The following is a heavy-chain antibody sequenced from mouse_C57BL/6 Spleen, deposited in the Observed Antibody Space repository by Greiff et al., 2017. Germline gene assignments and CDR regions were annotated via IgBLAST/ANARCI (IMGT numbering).Heavy chain of an antibody. Sequence: QVQLKQSGAELVKPGASVKISCKASGYTFPDYYINWVKQRPGQGLEWIGKIGPGSGSTYYNEKFKGKATLTADKSSSTAYMQLSSLPSEDSAVYCCARRQVYYGNYDYAMDYWGQGTSVTVSS. CDR3: ARRQVYYGNYDYAMDY. CDR1: GYTFPDYY. D-gene: IGHD2-1*01. CDR2: IGPGSGST. J-gene: IGHJ4*01. V-gene: IGHV1-77*01.